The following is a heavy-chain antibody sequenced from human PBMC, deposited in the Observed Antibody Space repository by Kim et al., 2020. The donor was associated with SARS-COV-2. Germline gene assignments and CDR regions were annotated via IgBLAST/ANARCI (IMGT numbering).Heavy chain of an antibody. Sequence: GGSLRLSCAASGFTFSSYWMHWVRQAPGKGLVWVSRINSDGSSTSYADSVKGRFTISRDNAKNTLYLQMNSLRAEDTAVYYCARDTPYCSGGSCYYYYGMDVWGQGTTVTVSS. CDR1: GFTFSSYW. V-gene: IGHV3-74*01. J-gene: IGHJ6*02. D-gene: IGHD2-15*01. CDR3: ARDTPYCSGGSCYYYYGMDV. CDR2: INSDGSST.